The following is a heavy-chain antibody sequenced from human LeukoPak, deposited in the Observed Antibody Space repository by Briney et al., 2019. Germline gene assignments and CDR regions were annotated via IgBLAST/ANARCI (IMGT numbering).Heavy chain of an antibody. CDR1: GFTFSSYG. CDR2: IRYDGSNK. V-gene: IGHV3-30*02. D-gene: IGHD1-26*01. CDR3: AKDRGSYYVPYFDY. Sequence: GGSLRLSCAASGFTFSSYGMHWVRQAPGKGLEWVAFIRYDGSNKYYADSVKGRFTISRDNSKKTLYLQMNSLRAEDTAVYYCAKDRGSYYVPYFDYWGQGTLVTVSS. J-gene: IGHJ4*02.